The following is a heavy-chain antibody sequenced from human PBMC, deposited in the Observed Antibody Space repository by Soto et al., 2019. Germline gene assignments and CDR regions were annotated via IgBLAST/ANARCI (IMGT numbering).Heavy chain of an antibody. CDR3: ARDLRVESSANGPYYYYGMDV. Sequence: SETLSLTCAVSGYSISSGYYWGWIRQPPGKGLEWIGSIYHSGSTYYNPSLKSRVTISVDTSKNQFSLKLSSVTAADTAGYYCARDLRVESSANGPYYYYGMDVWGQGTTVTVYS. V-gene: IGHV4-38-2*02. CDR1: GYSISSGYY. J-gene: IGHJ6*02. D-gene: IGHD6-25*01. CDR2: IYHSGST.